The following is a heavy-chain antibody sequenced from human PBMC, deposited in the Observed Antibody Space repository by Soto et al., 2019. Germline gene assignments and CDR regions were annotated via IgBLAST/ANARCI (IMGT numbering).Heavy chain of an antibody. CDR3: TKLSTLYGSGWDLDY. V-gene: IGHV3-23*01. Sequence: EVQLLESGGGLLRRGGSLRLSCAASGFTFSTYAMSWVRQAPGKGLEWVSGISDSGRSTYYADSVKGRFTISRDNSKNTLYLQMNSLRAEDTAMYYGTKLSTLYGSGWDLDYWGQGTLVTVSS. D-gene: IGHD6-19*01. CDR1: GFTFSTYA. J-gene: IGHJ4*02. CDR2: ISDSGRST.